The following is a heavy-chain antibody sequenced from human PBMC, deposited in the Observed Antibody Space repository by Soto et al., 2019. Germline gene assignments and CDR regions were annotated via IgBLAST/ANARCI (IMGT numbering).Heavy chain of an antibody. V-gene: IGHV3-30-3*01. Sequence: QVQLVESGGGVVQPGRSLRLSCAASGFTFSSSAMHWVRQAPGKGLEWVAVISYDGSNKYYADSVKGRFTISRDNSKNTLYLQMNSLRAEDTAVYYCARDKRDLRFLEWSYYFDYWGQRTLVTVSS. CDR2: ISYDGSNK. J-gene: IGHJ4*02. D-gene: IGHD3-3*01. CDR1: GFTFSSSA. CDR3: ARDKRDLRFLEWSYYFDY.